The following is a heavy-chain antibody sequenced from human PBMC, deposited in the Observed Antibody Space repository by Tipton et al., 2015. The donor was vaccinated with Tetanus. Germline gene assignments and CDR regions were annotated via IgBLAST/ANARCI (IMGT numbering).Heavy chain of an antibody. CDR3: ARDLSGIIPSDY. Sequence: SLRLSCAASGFALVDYMTWIRQAPGKGLEWVSYISGSGDSIFYADSVKGRFIISRDNAKNSLYLQMSSLKAEDTAVYYCARDLSGIIPSDYWGQGTLVTVSS. D-gene: IGHD1-20*01. CDR1: GFALVDY. J-gene: IGHJ4*02. V-gene: IGHV3-11*01. CDR2: ISGSGDSI.